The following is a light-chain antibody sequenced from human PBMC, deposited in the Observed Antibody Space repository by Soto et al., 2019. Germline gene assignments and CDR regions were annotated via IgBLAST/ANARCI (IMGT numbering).Light chain of an antibody. CDR1: QSVSSSY. CDR2: GAS. V-gene: IGKV3-20*01. CDR3: QQYGSSGT. Sequence: EIVLTQSPGTLSLSPGERATLSCRASQSVSSSYLAWYQQKPGQTPRLLIYGASTRATGIPARFSGSGSGTDFTLTISRLETEDFAVYYCQQYGSSGTFGQGTRWIS. J-gene: IGKJ1*01.